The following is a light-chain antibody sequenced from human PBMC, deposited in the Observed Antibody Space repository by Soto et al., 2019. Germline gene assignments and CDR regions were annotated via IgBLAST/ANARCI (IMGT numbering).Light chain of an antibody. Sequence: DIQMTQSPSTLSASVGDRVTITCRASQSIDIWLAWYQQKSGKAPKLLMYDASTLERGVSSRFSGSGSGTEFTLTISSLQPDDLATYYCQHYNPPSPAFGQGTKVEI. J-gene: IGKJ1*01. CDR3: QHYNPPSPA. CDR2: DAS. CDR1: QSIDIW. V-gene: IGKV1-5*01.